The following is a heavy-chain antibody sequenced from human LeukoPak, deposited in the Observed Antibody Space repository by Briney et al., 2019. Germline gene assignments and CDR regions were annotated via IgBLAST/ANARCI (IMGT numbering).Heavy chain of an antibody. J-gene: IGHJ4*02. Sequence: PGGSLRLSCAASGFTFSSSSMNWVRQAPGKGLEWVSSISSTASHIYYADSVKGRFTISRDNAQDSLDLQINSLRAEDTAVYYCARGLAFRSKGGAVPLDYWGQGTLVTVSS. D-gene: IGHD2-2*01. CDR1: GFTFSSSS. CDR3: ARGLAFRSKGGAVPLDY. V-gene: IGHV3-21*01. CDR2: ISSTASHI.